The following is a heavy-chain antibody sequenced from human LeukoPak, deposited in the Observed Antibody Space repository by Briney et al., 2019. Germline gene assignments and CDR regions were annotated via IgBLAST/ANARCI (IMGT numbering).Heavy chain of an antibody. J-gene: IGHJ4*02. V-gene: IGHV1-69*13. CDR1: GGTFSSYA. Sequence: SVKVSCKASGGTFSSYAISWVRQAPGQGLEWMGGIIPIFGTANYAQKFQGRATITADESTSTAYMELSSLRSEDRAVYYCARGFYYDSSGYSFDYWGQGTLVTVSS. D-gene: IGHD3-22*01. CDR2: IIPIFGTA. CDR3: ARGFYYDSSGYSFDY.